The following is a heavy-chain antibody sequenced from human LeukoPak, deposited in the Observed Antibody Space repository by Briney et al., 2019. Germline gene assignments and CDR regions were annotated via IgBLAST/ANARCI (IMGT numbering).Heavy chain of an antibody. CDR1: GFTFSSYG. Sequence: GGSLRLSCAASGFTFSSYGMHWVRQAPGKGLEWVAVISYDGSNKYYADSVKGRFTISRDNSKNTLYLQINSLRAEDTAVYYCAKDMEGATNYFDYWGQGTLVTVSS. V-gene: IGHV3-30*18. J-gene: IGHJ4*02. CDR3: AKDMEGATNYFDY. D-gene: IGHD1-26*01. CDR2: ISYDGSNK.